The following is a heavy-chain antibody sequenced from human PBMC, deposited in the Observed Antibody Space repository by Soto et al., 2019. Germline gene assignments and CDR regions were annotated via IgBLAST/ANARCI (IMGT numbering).Heavy chain of an antibody. Sequence: GPSVKVSCKASGYAFTTYVINWVRQATGQGLEWMGWMNPNSGNTGFAQKFQGRVTMTRNTSISTAYMELSNLSSDDTAVYYCARDILPAAGVDWFDPWGRGTLVTVSS. V-gene: IGHV1-8*01. J-gene: IGHJ5*02. CDR2: MNPNSGNT. D-gene: IGHD2-2*01. CDR3: ARDILPAAGVDWFDP. CDR1: GYAFTTYV.